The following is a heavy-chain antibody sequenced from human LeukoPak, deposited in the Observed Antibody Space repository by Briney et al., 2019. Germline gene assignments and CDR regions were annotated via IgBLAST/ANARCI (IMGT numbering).Heavy chain of an antibody. CDR3: ARGRIASRPGD. Sequence: PSETLSLTCTVSGDSISSSSYYWGWIRQPPGKELEWIGSLSYSGSTYYNPSLKSRVTISVDASKNQFSLRLSSVTAADTAVYYCARGRIASRPGDWGQGTLVTVSP. V-gene: IGHV4-39*02. D-gene: IGHD6-6*01. J-gene: IGHJ4*02. CDR2: LSYSGST. CDR1: GDSISSSSYY.